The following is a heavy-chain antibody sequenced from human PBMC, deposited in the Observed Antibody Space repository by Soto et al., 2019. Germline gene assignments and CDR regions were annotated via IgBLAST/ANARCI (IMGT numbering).Heavy chain of an antibody. CDR2: IRHDGSEE. CDR1: GFSLNTYW. V-gene: IGHV3-7*04. CDR3: ARGGYTYGRFAH. Sequence: VGSLRFSCAASGFSLNTYWMSWVRQAPGKGLEWVATIRHDGSEEYYLGSVRGRFTISRDNANNSLNPQMDSLRAEDTAVYYCARGGYTYGRFAHWGQGTLVTVSS. J-gene: IGHJ5*02. D-gene: IGHD5-18*01.